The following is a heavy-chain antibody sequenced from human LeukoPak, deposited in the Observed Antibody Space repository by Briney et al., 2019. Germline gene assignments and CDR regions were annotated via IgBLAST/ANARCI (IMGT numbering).Heavy chain of an antibody. CDR2: IYHSGST. CDR3: ARDCMTYYYDSSGLNWFDP. D-gene: IGHD3-22*01. Sequence: SETLSLTCAVSGYSISSGYYWGWIRQPPGKGLEWIGSIYHSGSTYYNPSLKSRVTISVDTSKNQFSLKLSSVTAADTAVYYCARDCMTYYYDSSGLNWFDPWGQGNPGHRLL. CDR1: GYSISSGYY. J-gene: IGHJ5*02. V-gene: IGHV4-38-2*02.